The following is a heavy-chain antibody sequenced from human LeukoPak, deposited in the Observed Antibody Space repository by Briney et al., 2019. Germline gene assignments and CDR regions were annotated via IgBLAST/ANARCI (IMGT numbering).Heavy chain of an antibody. CDR2: ISYDGSNK. Sequence: GRSLRLSCAASGFTFSSCGMHWVRQAPGKGLEWVAVISYDGSNKYYADSVKGRFTISRDNSKNTLYLQINSLRAEDTAVYFCAKGLSYGMDVWGQGTTVTVSS. J-gene: IGHJ6*02. CDR3: AKGLSYGMDV. D-gene: IGHD2-15*01. CDR1: GFTFSSCG. V-gene: IGHV3-30*18.